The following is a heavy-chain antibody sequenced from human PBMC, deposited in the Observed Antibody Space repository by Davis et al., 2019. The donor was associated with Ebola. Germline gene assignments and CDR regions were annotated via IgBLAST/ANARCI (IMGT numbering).Heavy chain of an antibody. CDR1: GFTFSSYS. CDR2: MSSSSSYI. V-gene: IGHV3-21*04. D-gene: IGHD3-10*01. J-gene: IGHJ4*02. Sequence: GGSLRLSCAASGFTFSSYSMIWVRQAPGKGLEWVSSMSSSSSYIYYADSVKGRFTISRDDARNTLFLQMNSLRPNDSAVYYCARGGNFGSGNYPDVWGPGTLVTVSS. CDR3: ARGGNFGSGNYPDV.